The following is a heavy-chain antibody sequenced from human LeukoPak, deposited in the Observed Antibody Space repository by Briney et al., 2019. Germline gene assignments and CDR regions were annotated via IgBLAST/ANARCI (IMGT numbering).Heavy chain of an antibody. CDR2: ISSSSTYI. V-gene: IGHV3-21*01. CDR1: GFTFSSYS. J-gene: IGHJ4*02. D-gene: IGHD5-12*01. CDR3: ARGPTSGYGWDYFDY. Sequence: TGGSLRLSCAASGFTFSSYSVNWVRQPPGKGLEWVSSISSSSTYIYYADSLKGRFTISRDNAKNSLFLQMNSLRAEDTAVYYCARGPTSGYGWDYFDYWGQGTLVTVSS.